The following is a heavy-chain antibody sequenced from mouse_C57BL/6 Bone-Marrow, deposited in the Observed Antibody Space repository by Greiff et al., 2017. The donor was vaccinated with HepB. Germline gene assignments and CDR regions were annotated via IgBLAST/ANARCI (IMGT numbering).Heavy chain of an antibody. J-gene: IGHJ2*01. D-gene: IGHD2-4*01. CDR3: ARKGERYGIYYDYEYFDY. V-gene: IGHV1-72*01. CDR2: IDPNSGGT. CDR1: GYTFTSYW. Sequence: QQSCKASGYTFTSYWMHWVKQRPGRGLEWIGRIDPNSGGTKYNEKFKSKATLTVDKPSSTAYMQLSSLTSEDSAVYYCARKGERYGIYYDYEYFDYWGQGTTLTVSS.